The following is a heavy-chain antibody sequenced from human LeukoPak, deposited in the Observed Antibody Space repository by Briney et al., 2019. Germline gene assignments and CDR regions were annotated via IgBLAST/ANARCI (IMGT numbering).Heavy chain of an antibody. CDR3: ARHLFESRGQTSFDY. J-gene: IGHJ4*02. CDR2: IYYSGST. V-gene: IGHV4-59*08. CDR1: GGSISSYY. D-gene: IGHD3-10*01. Sequence: SETLSLTCTVSGGSISSYYWSWIRQPPGKGLEWIGYIYYSGSTNYNPSLKSRVTISVDTSQNQFSLKLSSVTAADTAIYYCARHLFESRGQTSFDYWGQGTLVTVSS.